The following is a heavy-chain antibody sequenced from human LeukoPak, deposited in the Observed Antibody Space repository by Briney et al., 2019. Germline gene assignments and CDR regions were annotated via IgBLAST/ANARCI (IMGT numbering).Heavy chain of an antibody. Sequence: GGSLRLSCAASGSTFSNYWMHWVRQAPGKGLVWVSRINEGGSVTDYADSVKGRFTISRDNAKNTLYLEMNSLRAEDTAAYYCSRDLRGRDDYWGQGTLVSVSS. CDR2: INEGGSVT. J-gene: IGHJ4*02. D-gene: IGHD5-24*01. V-gene: IGHV3-74*01. CDR3: SRDLRGRDDY. CDR1: GSTFSNYW.